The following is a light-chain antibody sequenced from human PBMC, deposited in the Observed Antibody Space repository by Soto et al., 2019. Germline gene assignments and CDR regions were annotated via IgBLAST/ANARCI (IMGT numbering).Light chain of an antibody. CDR3: QQYNRLIT. J-gene: IGKJ5*01. Sequence: DIRMTQSASTLSASVRDRVTITFRASQSIDSWVAWYQQKPGKAPKLLVYDATSLESGVSSRFSGSGYGTDFTLSINNLQPDDFPTCYCQQYNRLITFCQGARLEI. V-gene: IGKV1-5*01. CDR2: DAT. CDR1: QSIDSW.